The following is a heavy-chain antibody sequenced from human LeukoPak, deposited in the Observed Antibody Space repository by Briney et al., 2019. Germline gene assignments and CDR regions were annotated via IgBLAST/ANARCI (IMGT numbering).Heavy chain of an antibody. CDR2: IYTSDGSA. Sequence: ASVNVSCKASGYTFTSYYMHWVRQAAGQGPEWRGIIYTSDGSARYAQKYQGRVTMTRDTSTGTVSLALSSLRSEDTAGYYCGRAIAAAGAQDSQHWGQGTLVSASS. J-gene: IGHJ1*01. D-gene: IGHD6-13*01. CDR3: GRAIAAAGAQDSQH. CDR1: GYTFTSYY. V-gene: IGHV1-46*01.